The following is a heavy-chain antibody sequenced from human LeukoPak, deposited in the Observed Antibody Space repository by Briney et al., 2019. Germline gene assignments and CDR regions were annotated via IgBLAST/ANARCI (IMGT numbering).Heavy chain of an antibody. D-gene: IGHD6-25*01. J-gene: IGHJ4*02. CDR3: AKDYAACDLGPFDY. V-gene: IGHV3-9*01. Sequence: PAGSLSLSCAASGFTVGDYALHWVRQDPGRGLEWVSGISWNSGSIGYAYPVKGRFTVSRDNAKTSLYLQMNSLRAEDTALYYCAKDYAACDLGPFDYWGQGTLVTVSS. CDR1: GFTVGDYA. CDR2: ISWNSGSI.